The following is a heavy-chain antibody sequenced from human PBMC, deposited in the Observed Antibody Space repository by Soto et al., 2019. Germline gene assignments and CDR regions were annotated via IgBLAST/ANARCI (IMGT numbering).Heavy chain of an antibody. CDR2: IIPIFGTA. Sequence: QVQLVQSGAEVKKPGSSVKVSCKASGGTFSNYAISWVRQAPGQGLEWMGGIIPIFGTAKYAQKFQGRVTITADESTSTAYMELSSLRSEDTAVYYCARERGIVGAIGYGMYVWGQGTTVTVSS. J-gene: IGHJ6*02. CDR1: GGTFSNYA. D-gene: IGHD1-26*01. V-gene: IGHV1-69*01. CDR3: ARERGIVGAIGYGMYV.